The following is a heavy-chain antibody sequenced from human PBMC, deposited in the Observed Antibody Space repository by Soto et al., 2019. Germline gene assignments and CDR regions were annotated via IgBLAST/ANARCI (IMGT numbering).Heavy chain of an antibody. Sequence: NPSETLSLTCTVSGGSISSGDYYWSWIRQPPGKGLEWIGYIYYSGSTYYNPSLKSRVTISVDTSKNQFSLKLSSVTAADTAVYYCARAGEMATRNFDYWGQGTLVTVSS. V-gene: IGHV4-30-4*01. J-gene: IGHJ4*02. D-gene: IGHD3-10*01. CDR2: IYYSGST. CDR3: ARAGEMATRNFDY. CDR1: GGSISSGDYY.